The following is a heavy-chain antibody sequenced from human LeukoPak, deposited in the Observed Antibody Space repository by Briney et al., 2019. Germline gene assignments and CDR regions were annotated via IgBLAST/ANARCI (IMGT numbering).Heavy chain of an antibody. Sequence: SGPTLVQPTQTLTLTCTFSGFSLSTPGLGVGWIRQPPGKALEWLALIYWDDDRLHSPSLESRLTITKDTSKNQVVLTMTNMDPVDTATYYCAHRRHLGGSYYNDAFDIWGQGTMVTVSS. J-gene: IGHJ3*02. CDR2: IYWDDDR. V-gene: IGHV2-5*02. CDR3: AHRRHLGGSYYNDAFDI. CDR1: GFSLSTPGLG. D-gene: IGHD3-10*01.